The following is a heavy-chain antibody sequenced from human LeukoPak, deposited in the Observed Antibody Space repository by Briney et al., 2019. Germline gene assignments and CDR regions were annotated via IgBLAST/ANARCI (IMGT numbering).Heavy chain of an antibody. V-gene: IGHV1-2*04. Sequence: ASVMVSCKASGYTFTGYYMHWVRQAPGQGLEWMGWINPNSGGTNYAQKFQGWVTMTRDTSISTAYMGLSRLRSDDTAVYYCARATSYDILTGYYSDWFDPWGQGTLVTVSS. D-gene: IGHD3-9*01. CDR3: ARATSYDILTGYYSDWFDP. CDR1: GYTFTGYY. J-gene: IGHJ5*02. CDR2: INPNSGGT.